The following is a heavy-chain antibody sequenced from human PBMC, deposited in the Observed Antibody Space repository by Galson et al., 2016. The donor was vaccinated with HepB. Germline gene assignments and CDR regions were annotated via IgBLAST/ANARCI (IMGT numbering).Heavy chain of an antibody. CDR1: GGSVSSSSYY. V-gene: IGHV4-39*01. Sequence: TLSLTCTVSGGSVSSSSYYWGWIRQPPGKGLEWIASINYRGSAYYNLSLRSRVTISVDTSKNQFSLKLTSVTAADTAVYYCARGAGSGTSWFDPWGQGTLVTVSS. D-gene: IGHD2-15*01. J-gene: IGHJ5*02. CDR3: ARGAGSGTSWFDP. CDR2: INYRGSA.